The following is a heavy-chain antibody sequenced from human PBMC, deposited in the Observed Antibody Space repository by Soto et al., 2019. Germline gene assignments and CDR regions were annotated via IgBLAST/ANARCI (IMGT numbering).Heavy chain of an antibody. J-gene: IGHJ5*02. D-gene: IGHD6-6*01. CDR1: GGSISSYY. CDR2: IYYSGST. Sequence: KPSETLSLTCTVSGGSISSYYWSWIRQPPGKGLEWIGYIYYSGSTNYNPSLKSRVTISVDTSKNQFSLKLSSVTAADTAVYYCARKYSSSSGEFDPWGQGALVTVSS. CDR3: ARKYSSSSGEFDP. V-gene: IGHV4-59*01.